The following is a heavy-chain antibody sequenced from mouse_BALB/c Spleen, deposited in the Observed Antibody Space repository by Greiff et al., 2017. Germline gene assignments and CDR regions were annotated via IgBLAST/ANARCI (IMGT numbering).Heavy chain of an antibody. V-gene: IGHV2-6-6*01. CDR3: AKGGYRYAAY. J-gene: IGHJ3*01. CDR2: IWGDGST. Sequence: VQLKESGPGLVAPSQSLSITCTVSGFSLTNSGVHWVRQSPGKGLEWLGVIWGDGSTNYNSAFKSRLSISKDNSKSQVFLKMNSLQTDDTARYYCAKGGYRYAAYWGQGTLVTVSA. CDR1: GFSLTNSG. D-gene: IGHD2-14*01.